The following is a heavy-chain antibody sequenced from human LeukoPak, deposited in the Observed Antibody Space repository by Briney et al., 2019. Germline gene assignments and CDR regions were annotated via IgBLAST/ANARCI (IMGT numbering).Heavy chain of an antibody. V-gene: IGHV3-30*03. CDR2: ISHDGNTK. D-gene: IGHD2-2*01. CDR3: ARSLPATREPQAIDY. J-gene: IGHJ4*02. CDR1: GFTFSSYA. Sequence: GGSLRLSCAASGFTFSSYAMSWVRQAPGKGLEWVTVISHDGNTKHYADSVKGRFTISRDNSKNSLYLQMNSLRAEDTAFYSCARSLPATREPQAIDYWGQGTLVTVSS.